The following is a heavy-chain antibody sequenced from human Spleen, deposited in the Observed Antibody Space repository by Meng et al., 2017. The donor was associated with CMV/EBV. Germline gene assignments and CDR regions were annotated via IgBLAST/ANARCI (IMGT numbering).Heavy chain of an antibody. J-gene: IGHJ3*02. D-gene: IGHD3-22*01. Sequence: LEWVANIKQDGSEKYYVDSVKGRFTISRDNAKNSLYLQMNSLRAEDTAVYYCARGLYDSSGYYFDAFDIWGQGTMVTVSS. CDR3: ARGLYDSSGYYFDAFDI. CDR2: IKQDGSEK. V-gene: IGHV3-7*01.